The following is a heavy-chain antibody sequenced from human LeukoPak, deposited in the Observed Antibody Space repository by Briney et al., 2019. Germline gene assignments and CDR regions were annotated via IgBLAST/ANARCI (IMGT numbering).Heavy chain of an antibody. CDR1: GGTFSSYA. V-gene: IGHV1-69*04. D-gene: IGHD2-2*01. J-gene: IGHJ4*02. CDR2: IIPIFGIA. Sequence: GASVKVSCKAFGGTFSSYAISWVRQAPGQGLEWRGRIIPIFGIANYAQKFQGRVTITADKSTSTAYMELSSLRSEDTAVYYCARGLSTRLLYYFDYWGQGTLVTVSS. CDR3: ARGLSTRLLYYFDY.